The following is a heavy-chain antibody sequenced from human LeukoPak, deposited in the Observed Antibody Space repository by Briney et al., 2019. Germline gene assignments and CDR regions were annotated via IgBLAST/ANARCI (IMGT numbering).Heavy chain of an antibody. CDR3: VMAGLGSGTYYYFDY. D-gene: IGHD1-26*01. CDR1: GFTFSSYA. J-gene: IGHJ4*02. Sequence: GGSLRLPCAASGFTFSSYAMHWVRQAPGKGLEWVAGISYDGSNKYYADSVKGRFTISRDNSKNTLFLQMSSLRAEDTAVYYCVMAGLGSGTYYYFDYWGQGALVTVSS. CDR2: ISYDGSNK. V-gene: IGHV3-30-3*01.